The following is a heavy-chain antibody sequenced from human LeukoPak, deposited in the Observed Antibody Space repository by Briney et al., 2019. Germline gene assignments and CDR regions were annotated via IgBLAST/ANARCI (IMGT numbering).Heavy chain of an antibody. V-gene: IGHV4-30-2*01. CDR2: IFHSGST. D-gene: IGHD3-10*01. CDR3: AREGYYGSGSYAY. J-gene: IGHJ4*02. Sequence: PSQTLSLTCAVSGGSISSGGYSWSWLRRPPGKGLEWIGSIFHSGSTYYNPSLKSRVTISVDTSKNQFSLRLSSVTAADTAFYYCAREGYYGSGSYAYWGQGTLVTVSS. CDR1: GGSISSGGYS.